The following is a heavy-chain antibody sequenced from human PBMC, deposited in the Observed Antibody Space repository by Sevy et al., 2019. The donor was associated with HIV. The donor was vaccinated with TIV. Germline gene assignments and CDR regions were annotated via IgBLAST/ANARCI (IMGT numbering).Heavy chain of an antibody. J-gene: IGHJ4*01. CDR2: INHSGST. CDR1: SGSFSGYY. Sequence: SETLSLTCAVYSGSFSGYYWSWIRQPPGKGLEWIGEINHSGSTNYNPSLKSRVTISVDTSKNQFSLKLSSVTAADTAVYYCARGWGIVGSTTLSSFDYWGHGTLVTVSS. V-gene: IGHV4-34*01. CDR3: ARGWGIVGSTTLSSFDY. D-gene: IGHD1-26*01.